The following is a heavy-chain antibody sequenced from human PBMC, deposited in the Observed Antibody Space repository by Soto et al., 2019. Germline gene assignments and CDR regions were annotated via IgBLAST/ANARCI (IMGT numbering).Heavy chain of an antibody. Sequence: WGSLRLSCEGSGFFFISHWMTFVRHSPFKWLEWVANIKSDGSELYYADSVMGRFTISRDNARSSLYLQMSGLRAEDTAVYYCARESLLKSIPIYGYFYYAMDVWGQGTTVTVSS. CDR3: ARESLLKSIPIYGYFYYAMDV. D-gene: IGHD2-2*02. V-gene: IGHV3-7*03. J-gene: IGHJ6*02. CDR1: GFFFISHW. CDR2: IKSDGSEL.